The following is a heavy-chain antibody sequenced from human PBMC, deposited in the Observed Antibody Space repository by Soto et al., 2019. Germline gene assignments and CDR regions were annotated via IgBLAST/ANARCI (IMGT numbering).Heavy chain of an antibody. J-gene: IGHJ5*01. D-gene: IGHD1-26*01. CDR2: IYWDDDK. Sequence: QITLKESGPTLVKPTQTLTLTCTFSGFSLSTSGVAVGWIRQPPGRALEWLALIYWDDDKRYSPSLKSSLSITKDTSKDQVFLTMTNIDPVDTATYYCAHRREQLVSWGQGTLVTVSS. CDR1: GFSLSTSGVA. CDR3: AHRREQLVS. V-gene: IGHV2-5*02.